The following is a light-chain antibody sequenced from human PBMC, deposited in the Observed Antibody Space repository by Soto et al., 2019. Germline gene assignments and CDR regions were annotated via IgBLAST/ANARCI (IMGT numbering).Light chain of an antibody. CDR3: QEGTYWPA. V-gene: IGKV3-15*01. J-gene: IGKJ4*01. Sequence: EIVMTQSPATLSVSQGEKTTLSCRASQSVSSNLAWYQQKPGQAPRLLIYGASTRATGIPARFSGSGSGTDFTLTISSLEPEDFAVYYCQEGTYWPAFGGGTKVDNK. CDR1: QSVSSN. CDR2: GAS.